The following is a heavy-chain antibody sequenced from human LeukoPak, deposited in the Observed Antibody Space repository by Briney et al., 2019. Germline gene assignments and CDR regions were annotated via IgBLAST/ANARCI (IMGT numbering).Heavy chain of an antibody. Sequence: ASVKVSCKASGDTFSSYAISWVRQAPGQGLEWMGGIIPIFGTANYAQKFQGRVTITTDESTNTAYMELSSLRSEDTAVYYCARTHHRTYCGGDCYKYNWFDPWGQRTLVTASS. V-gene: IGHV1-69*05. CDR2: IIPIFGTA. J-gene: IGHJ5*02. CDR3: ARTHHRTYCGGDCYKYNWFDP. CDR1: GDTFSSYA. D-gene: IGHD2-21*02.